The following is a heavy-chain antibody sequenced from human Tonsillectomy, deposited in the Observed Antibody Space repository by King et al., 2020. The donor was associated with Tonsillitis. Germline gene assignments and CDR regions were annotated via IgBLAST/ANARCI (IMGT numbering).Heavy chain of an antibody. CDR3: AAPTPYSSGWYLYRNYYYGMDV. J-gene: IGHJ6*02. CDR2: IYYSGST. Sequence: VQLQESGPGLVKPSETLSLTCTVSGGSISSSSYYWGWIRQPPGKGLEWIGSIYYSGSTYYNPSLKSRVTISVDTSKNQFSLKLSSVTAADTAVYYCAAPTPYSSGWYLYRNYYYGMDVWGQGTTVTVSS. D-gene: IGHD6-19*01. CDR1: GGSISSSSYY. V-gene: IGHV4-39*01.